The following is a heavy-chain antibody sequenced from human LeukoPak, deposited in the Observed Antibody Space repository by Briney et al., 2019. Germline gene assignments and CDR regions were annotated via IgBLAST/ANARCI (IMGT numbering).Heavy chain of an antibody. CDR2: ISGSGGST. CDR3: AKDFYRDITARIDY. J-gene: IGHJ4*02. CDR1: GCTFSSYA. V-gene: IGHV3-23*01. D-gene: IGHD3-3*01. Sequence: AGSLRLSCAASGCTFSSYAMSWVRQAPGKGLEWVSGISGSGGSTYYADSVKGRFTISRDNSKNTLYLQMNSLRVEDTAVYYCAKDFYRDITARIDYWGQGTLVTVSS.